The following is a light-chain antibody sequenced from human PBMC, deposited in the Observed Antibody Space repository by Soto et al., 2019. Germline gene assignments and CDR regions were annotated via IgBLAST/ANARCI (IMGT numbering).Light chain of an antibody. CDR2: GNN. Sequence: QSVLTQPPSVSGAPGQRVTISCTGSSSNIGAGYDVHWYQQLPGTAPKLLIYGNNNRPSGVPDRFSGSKSGTSASLAITGLQAEEETDSYCQSYDSSLSGSVFGGGTKLTVL. CDR3: QSYDSSLSGSV. J-gene: IGLJ2*01. V-gene: IGLV1-40*01. CDR1: SSNIGAGYD.